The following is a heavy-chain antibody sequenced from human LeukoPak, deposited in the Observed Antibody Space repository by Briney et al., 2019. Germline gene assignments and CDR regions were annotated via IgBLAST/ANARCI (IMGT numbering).Heavy chain of an antibody. Sequence: PSETLSLTCTVSGGSMTSHYWSWIRQSPGKGLEWIGYVYYNGSTKYNPSLKSRLTTSVDTSKSQFSLKLSSVTAADTAVYHCARASDFWGVYYYYYMDVWGKGTTVTVSS. CDR2: VYYNGST. D-gene: IGHD3-3*01. CDR3: ARASDFWGVYYYYYMDV. V-gene: IGHV4-59*11. CDR1: GGSMTSHY. J-gene: IGHJ6*03.